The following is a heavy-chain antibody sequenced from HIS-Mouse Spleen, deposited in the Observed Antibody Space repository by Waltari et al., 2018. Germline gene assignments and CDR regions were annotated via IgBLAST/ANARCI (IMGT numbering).Heavy chain of an antibody. J-gene: IGHJ4*02. D-gene: IGHD6-19*01. CDR1: GFTFSRYG. Sequence: QVQLVESGGGVVQPGRFLRLSCAASGFTFSRYGMHGVRQAPGKGLEWVAVISYDGSNKYYADSVKGRFTISRDNSKNTLYLQMNSLRAEDTAVYYCAKASSGWLDYWGQGTLVTVSS. V-gene: IGHV3-30*18. CDR3: AKASSGWLDY. CDR2: ISYDGSNK.